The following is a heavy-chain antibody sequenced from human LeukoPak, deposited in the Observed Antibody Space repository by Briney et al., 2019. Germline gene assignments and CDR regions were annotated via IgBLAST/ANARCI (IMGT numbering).Heavy chain of an antibody. D-gene: IGHD6-19*01. CDR2: IYHSGST. Sequence: PSQTLSLTCAVSGGSLSSGGYSWSWIRQPPGKGLEWIGYIYHSGSTYYNPSLKSRVTISVDRSKNQFSLKLSSVTAADTAVYYCARRGSGLDAFDIWGQGTMVTVSS. J-gene: IGHJ3*02. CDR3: ARRGSGLDAFDI. V-gene: IGHV4-30-2*01. CDR1: GGSLSSGGYS.